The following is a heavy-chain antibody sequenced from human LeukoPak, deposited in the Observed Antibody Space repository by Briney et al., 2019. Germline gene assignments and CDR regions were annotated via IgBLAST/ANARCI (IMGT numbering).Heavy chain of an antibody. J-gene: IGHJ3*02. Sequence: PSETLSLTCTVSGGSISSSSYYWGWIRQPPGKGLEWIGSIYYSGSTYYNPSLKSRVTISVDTSKNQFSLKLSSVTAADTAVHYCARQQFPRPDCSSTSCNTKRAFDIWGQGTMVTVSS. CDR1: GGSISSSSYY. CDR3: ARQQFPRPDCSSTSCNTKRAFDI. V-gene: IGHV4-39*01. D-gene: IGHD2-2*02. CDR2: IYYSGST.